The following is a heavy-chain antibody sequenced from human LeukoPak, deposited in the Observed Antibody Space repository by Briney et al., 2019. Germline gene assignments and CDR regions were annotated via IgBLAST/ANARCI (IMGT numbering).Heavy chain of an antibody. Sequence: PSETLSLTCTVSGGSTNTYYWSWIRQPPGKELEWVGYVYKSGSTNYNPSLKSRLTISADTSKNQFSLILTSVTAADTAIYYCARTPNLYYFDDWGLGTLVTVSS. V-gene: IGHV4-59*08. J-gene: IGHJ4*02. D-gene: IGHD1-1*01. CDR3: ARTPNLYYFDD. CDR1: GGSTNTYY. CDR2: VYKSGST.